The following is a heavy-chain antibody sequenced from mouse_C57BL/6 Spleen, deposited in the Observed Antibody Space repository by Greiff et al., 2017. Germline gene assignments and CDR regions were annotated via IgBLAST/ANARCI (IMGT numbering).Heavy chain of an antibody. Sequence: VQLQQSGAELVRPGASVTLSCKASGYTFTDYEMHWVKQTPVHGLEWIGAIDPETGGTAYNQKFKGKAILTADKSSSTAYMELRSLTSEDAAVYYCTRWGTTVVMDYWGQGTTLTVSS. V-gene: IGHV1-15*01. J-gene: IGHJ2*01. CDR3: TRWGTTVVMDY. CDR1: GYTFTDYE. D-gene: IGHD1-1*01. CDR2: IDPETGGT.